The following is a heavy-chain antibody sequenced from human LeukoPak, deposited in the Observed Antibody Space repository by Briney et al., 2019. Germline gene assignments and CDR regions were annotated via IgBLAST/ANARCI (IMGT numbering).Heavy chain of an antibody. CDR2: INPSGGTT. CDR3: ARQGAYSSAIGLGY. D-gene: IGHD6-19*01. J-gene: IGHJ4*02. Sequence: ASVKVSCKASGYIFTNHYMYWVRQAPGQGLEWMGAINPSGGTTAYAQKFQGRVTMTRDTSTRTVYMEVSSLRSEDTAVYYCARQGAYSSAIGLGYWGQGTLVTVSS. CDR1: GYIFTNHY. V-gene: IGHV1-46*01.